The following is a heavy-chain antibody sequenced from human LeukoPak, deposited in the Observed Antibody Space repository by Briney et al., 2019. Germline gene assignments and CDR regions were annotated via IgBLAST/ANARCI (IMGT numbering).Heavy chain of an antibody. J-gene: IGHJ4*02. CDR2: ISGSGGST. D-gene: IGHD3-3*01. CDR1: GFTFSSYA. Sequence: PGGSLRLSCAASGFTFSSYATSWVRQAPGKGLEWVSAISGSGGSTYYADSVKGRFTISRDNSKNTLYLQMNSLRAEDTAVYYCATPYYDFWSGYFNYFDYWGQGTLVTVSS. V-gene: IGHV3-23*01. CDR3: ATPYYDFWSGYFNYFDY.